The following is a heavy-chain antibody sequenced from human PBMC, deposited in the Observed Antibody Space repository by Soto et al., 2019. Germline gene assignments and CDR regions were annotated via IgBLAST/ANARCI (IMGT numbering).Heavy chain of an antibody. D-gene: IGHD3-3*01. CDR2: IYYSGST. Sequence: GDYRISIKKHPGKGLEWIGYIYYSGSTYYNPSLKSRVTISVDTSKNQFSLKLSSVTAADTAVYYCTAALEYYDFWSGYSFDYWGQGTLVTVSS. CDR1: GDY. CDR3: TAALEYYDFWSGYSFDY. V-gene: IGHV4-31*02. J-gene: IGHJ4*02.